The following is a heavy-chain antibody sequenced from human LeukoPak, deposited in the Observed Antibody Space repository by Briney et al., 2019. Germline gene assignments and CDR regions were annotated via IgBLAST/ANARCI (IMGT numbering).Heavy chain of an antibody. V-gene: IGHV3-9*01. CDR1: GFTFGDDA. CDR3: ARDPGTIFDVLNYHFDY. J-gene: IGHJ4*02. CDR2: ISWNSGNI. D-gene: IGHD3-3*01. Sequence: PGRSLRLSCAASGFTFGDDAMHWVRQAPGKGLEWVSGISWNSGNIGYADSVKGRFTISRDNAKNSLYLQMNSLTAEDTAIYYCARDPGTIFDVLNYHFDYWGQGTLVTVSS.